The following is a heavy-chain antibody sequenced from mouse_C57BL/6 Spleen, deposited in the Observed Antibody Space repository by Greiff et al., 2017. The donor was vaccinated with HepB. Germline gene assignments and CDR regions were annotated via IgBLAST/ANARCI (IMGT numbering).Heavy chain of an antibody. CDR3: TTKGVIVTRYFDV. V-gene: IGHV14-4*01. J-gene: IGHJ1*03. CDR1: GFNIKDDY. D-gene: IGHD2-5*01. CDR2: IDPENGDT. Sequence: EVQRVESGAELVRPGASVKLSCTASGFNIKDDYMHWVKQRPEQGLEWIGWIDPENGDTEYASKFQGKATITADTSSNTAYLQLSSLTSEDTAVYYCTTKGVIVTRYFDVWGTGTTVTVSS.